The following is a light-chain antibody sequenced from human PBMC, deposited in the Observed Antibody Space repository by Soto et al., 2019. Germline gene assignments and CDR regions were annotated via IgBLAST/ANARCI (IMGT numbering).Light chain of an antibody. CDR3: QQFGSSATT. Sequence: EIVLTQSPGTLSLSPGERATLSCRASQSVFNNHIGWYQQKPGQAPRRLIFGASFRATGIPDRFSGSGSGTDFRLTIIRLEPEDFAVYYCQQFGSSATTFGRGTKVEIK. CDR1: QSVFNNH. J-gene: IGKJ4*02. V-gene: IGKV3-20*01. CDR2: GAS.